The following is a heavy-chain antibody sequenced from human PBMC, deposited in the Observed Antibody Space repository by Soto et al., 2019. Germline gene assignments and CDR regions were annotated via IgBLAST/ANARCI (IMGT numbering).Heavy chain of an antibody. D-gene: IGHD3-10*01. V-gene: IGHV4-39*01. CDR2: IYYSGST. Sequence: SETLSLTCTVSGGSISSSSYYWGWIRQPPGKGLEWIGSIYYSGSTYYNPSLKSRVTISVDTSKNQFSLKLSSVTAADTAVYYCARYYYGSGSNQIDYWRQGTLVTVSS. J-gene: IGHJ4*02. CDR1: GGSISSSSYY. CDR3: ARYYYGSGSNQIDY.